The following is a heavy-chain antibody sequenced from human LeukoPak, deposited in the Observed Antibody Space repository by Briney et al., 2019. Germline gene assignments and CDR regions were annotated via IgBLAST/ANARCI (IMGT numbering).Heavy chain of an antibody. J-gene: IGHJ4*02. V-gene: IGHV4-4*02. CDR2: IFHSGST. CDR3: ARAEPRGSVWYPY. D-gene: IGHD6-13*01. CDR1: GGSISSNNW. Sequence: SETLSLTCAVSGGSISSNNWWSWVRQPPGKGLEWIGEIFHSGSTNYNPSLKSRVTMSVDKSKNQFSLKVNSVTAADTAVYYCARAEPRGSVWYPYWGQGTLVTVSS.